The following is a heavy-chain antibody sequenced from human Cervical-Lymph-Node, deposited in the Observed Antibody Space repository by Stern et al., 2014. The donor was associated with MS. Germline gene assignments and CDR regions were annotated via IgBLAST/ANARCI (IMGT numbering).Heavy chain of an antibody. D-gene: IGHD2-8*01. J-gene: IGHJ6*02. CDR3: ARDNDDNGMDV. CDR1: GGTFINHA. Sequence: DQLVESGAEVKKPGSSVNVSCKASGGTFINHAISWVRQAPGQGLEWMGGFIPILGTTDYAQKFQGRVTISADESANTAYMELSSLRSQDTAVYYCARDNDDNGMDVWGQGTTVIVSS. CDR2: FIPILGTT. V-gene: IGHV1-69*01.